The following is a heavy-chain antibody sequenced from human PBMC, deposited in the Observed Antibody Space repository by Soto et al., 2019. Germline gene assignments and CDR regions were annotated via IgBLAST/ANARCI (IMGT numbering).Heavy chain of an antibody. V-gene: IGHV3-7*04. Sequence: GSLRLSWAASGFPFSSYGMHWVRQAPGKGLEWVANIKQDGSQKWYVDSVKGRFTISRDNAKNSLYLQMNSLRAEDTAVYYCARGDYYDTSGPFSDAFDIWGRGTMVTVSS. D-gene: IGHD3-22*01. CDR3: ARGDYYDTSGPFSDAFDI. J-gene: IGHJ3*02. CDR2: IKQDGSQK. CDR1: GFPFSSYG.